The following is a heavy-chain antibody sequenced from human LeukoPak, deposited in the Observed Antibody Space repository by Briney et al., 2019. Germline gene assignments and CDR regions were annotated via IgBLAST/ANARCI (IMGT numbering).Heavy chain of an antibody. CDR2: ISSSSSYI. J-gene: IGHJ4*02. Sequence: GGSLRLSCAASGFTFSSYSMNWVRQAPGKGLEWVSSISSSSSYIYYADSVKGRFTISRDNAKNSLYLQMNSLRAEDTAVYYCARDLIVGATEGGGFDYWGQGTLVTVSS. V-gene: IGHV3-21*01. CDR1: GFTFSSYS. CDR3: ARDLIVGATEGGGFDY. D-gene: IGHD1-26*01.